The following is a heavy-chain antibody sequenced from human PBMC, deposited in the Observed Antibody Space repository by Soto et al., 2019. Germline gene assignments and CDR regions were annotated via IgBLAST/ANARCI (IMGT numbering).Heavy chain of an antibody. J-gene: IGHJ4*02. CDR2: MNPNSGDT. D-gene: IGHD2-21*02. Sequence: QVQLVQSGAEVKRPGASVKVSCKASGYTFTNFDLNWVRQAPGQGVEWMGWMNPNSGDTGYAHKFQGRVTMTRDTSINTAYMELSSLKSEDTAVYFCARPGATFCGGDCYSDYWGQGTLVIVSS. CDR1: GYTFTNFD. V-gene: IGHV1-8*02. CDR3: ARPGATFCGGDCYSDY.